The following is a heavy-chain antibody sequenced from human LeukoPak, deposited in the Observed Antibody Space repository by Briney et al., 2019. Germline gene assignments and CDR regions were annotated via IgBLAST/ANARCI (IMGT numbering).Heavy chain of an antibody. CDR3: TRVGYIDEGIDY. CDR1: GFAVYSSY. V-gene: IGHV3-7*04. CDR2: IKQDGSKK. D-gene: IGHD5-24*01. Sequence: GGSLRLSCAASGFAVYSSYMTWVRQAPGKGLEWVANIKQDGSKKSYVDSVKGRFTISRDNAKNSLYLQMNSLRAEDTAIYYCTRVGYIDEGIDYWGQGTLVTVSS. J-gene: IGHJ4*02.